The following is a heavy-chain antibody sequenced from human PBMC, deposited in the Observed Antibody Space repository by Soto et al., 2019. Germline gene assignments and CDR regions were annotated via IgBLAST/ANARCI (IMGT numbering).Heavy chain of an antibody. CDR2: ISGSGGST. V-gene: IGHV3-23*01. CDR3: AKVAGYYAYYYYYMDV. CDR1: GFTFSSYA. D-gene: IGHD3-22*01. Sequence: GGSLRLSCAASGFTFSSYAMSWVRQAPGKGPEWVSAISGSGGSTYYADSVKGRFTISRDNSKNTLYLQMNSLRAEDTAVYYCAKVAGYYAYYYYYMDVWGKGTTVTVSS. J-gene: IGHJ6*03.